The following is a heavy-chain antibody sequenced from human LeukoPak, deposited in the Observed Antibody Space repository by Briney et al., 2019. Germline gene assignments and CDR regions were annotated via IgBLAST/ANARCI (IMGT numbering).Heavy chain of an antibody. Sequence: PSETLSFTCTVSCYSINSAYYWGWIRQPPGKGLEWIGSMYHSGSSYYNPSLKSRITMSVDTSKNQFSLKLSSVTAADTAVYYCASCSIVVVPAAIEGTNWFDPWGQGTLVTVSS. V-gene: IGHV4-38-2*02. J-gene: IGHJ5*02. CDR3: ASCSIVVVPAAIEGTNWFDP. D-gene: IGHD2-2*01. CDR2: MYHSGSS. CDR1: CYSINSAYY.